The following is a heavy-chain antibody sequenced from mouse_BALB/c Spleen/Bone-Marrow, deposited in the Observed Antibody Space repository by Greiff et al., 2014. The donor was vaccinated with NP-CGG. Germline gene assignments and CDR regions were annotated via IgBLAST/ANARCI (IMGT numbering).Heavy chain of an antibody. Sequence: VQLQQSGGGLVQPGGSLRLSCATSGFTFTDYYMSWVRQPPGKALEWLGFIRNKANGYTTEYSASVKGRFTISRDNSQSILYLQMNTLRAEDSATYYCARDRGGLLHDYWGQGTTRTVSS. CDR2: IRNKANGYTT. V-gene: IGHV7-3*02. J-gene: IGHJ2*01. CDR1: GFTFTDYY. CDR3: ARDRGGLLHDY. D-gene: IGHD1-1*01.